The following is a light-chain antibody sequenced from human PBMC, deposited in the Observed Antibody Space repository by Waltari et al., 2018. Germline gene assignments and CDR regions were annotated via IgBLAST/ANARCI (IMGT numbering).Light chain of an antibody. CDR1: TWGETH. Sequence: SYGLTQPPSVSVSPGQTADIPCPGPTWGETHVCWYQHKPGQSPVLAIYQARKRPSGIPARFSGSNSGNTATLTISGTHAMDEADYYCQAWDSATVVFGGGTKLPVL. V-gene: IGLV3-1*01. J-gene: IGLJ3*02. CDR2: QAR. CDR3: QAWDSATVV.